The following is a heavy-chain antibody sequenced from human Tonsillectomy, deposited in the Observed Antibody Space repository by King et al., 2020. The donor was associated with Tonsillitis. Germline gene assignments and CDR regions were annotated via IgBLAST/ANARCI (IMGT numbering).Heavy chain of an antibody. CDR1: GFKFDDYA. CDR2: STWNRGRV. D-gene: IGHD6-13*01. Sequence: VQLVESGGGLVQPGRSLRLACVASGFKFDDYAMHWVRQAPGKGLEWVSGSTWNRGRVGYADSVKGRFTISRDNAKNSLYMQMDSLKTEDTAFYYCARAQGGSSWYNDWYFDLWGRGTLVTVSS. V-gene: IGHV3-9*01. CDR3: ARAQGGSSWYNDWYFDL. J-gene: IGHJ2*01.